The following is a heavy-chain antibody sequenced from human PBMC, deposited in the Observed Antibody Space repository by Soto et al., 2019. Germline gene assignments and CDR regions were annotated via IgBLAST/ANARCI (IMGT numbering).Heavy chain of an antibody. CDR1: GFTFTRYS. CDR3: AKYDGREKTRYYYYGMDV. V-gene: IGHV3-21*06. Sequence: GGSLRLSCAASGFTFTRYSMNWVRQAPGKGLEWVSSISSTTNYIYYGDSMKGRFTISRDNAKNSLYLEMNSLRAEDTAVYYCAKYDGREKTRYYYYGMDVWGQGTTVTVSS. CDR2: ISSTTNYI. D-gene: IGHD3-3*01. J-gene: IGHJ6*02.